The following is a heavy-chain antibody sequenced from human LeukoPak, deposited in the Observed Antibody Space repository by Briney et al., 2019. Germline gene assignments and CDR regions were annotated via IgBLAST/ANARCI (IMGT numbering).Heavy chain of an antibody. Sequence: SETLSLTCTVSGYSISSGYYWGWIRQPPGKGLEWIGSIYHSGSTYYNPSLKSRVTISVDTSKNQFSLKLSSVTAADTAVYYCARVAFGSGWYYFDYWGQGTLVTVSS. D-gene: IGHD6-19*01. V-gene: IGHV4-38-2*02. CDR3: ARVAFGSGWYYFDY. CDR2: IYHSGST. J-gene: IGHJ4*02. CDR1: GYSISSGYY.